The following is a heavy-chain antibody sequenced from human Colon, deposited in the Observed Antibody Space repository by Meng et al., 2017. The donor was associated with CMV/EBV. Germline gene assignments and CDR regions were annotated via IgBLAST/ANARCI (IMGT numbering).Heavy chain of an antibody. CDR3: GRAGARGVPIDV. D-gene: IGHD3-10*01. V-gene: IGHV4-4*07. CDR2: IYSNGRI. CDR1: GGSISGHY. J-gene: IGHJ1*01. Sequence: QVRLQASGPGLVKSSETLSLTCTVSGGSISGHYWTWIRRPAGEGLQWLGRIYSNGRIDENYSLRSRVTISVDTSKNQLSLRLTSVTAADTAVYYCGRAGARGVPIDVWGRGTLVTVSS.